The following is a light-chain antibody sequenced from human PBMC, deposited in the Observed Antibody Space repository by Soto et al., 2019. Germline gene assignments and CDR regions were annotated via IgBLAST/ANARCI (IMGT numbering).Light chain of an antibody. CDR3: QQYDASPLT. Sequence: EIVLTQSPGTLSLSPGERATLSCRASQTLSTNSLAWYQQRPGQTPRLLIYAASTRETDIPDRFHGSGSGTDFALTINRLEPEDFAVYYCQQYDASPLTFGPGTTVDVK. CDR1: QTLSTNS. CDR2: AAS. J-gene: IGKJ3*01. V-gene: IGKV3-20*01.